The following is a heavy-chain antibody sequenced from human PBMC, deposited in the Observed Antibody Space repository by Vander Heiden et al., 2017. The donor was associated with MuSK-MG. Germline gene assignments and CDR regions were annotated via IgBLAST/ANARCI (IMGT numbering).Heavy chain of an antibody. V-gene: IGHV4-39*01. Sequence: QLQLQESGPGLVKPSETLSLTCTVSGGPISSSRYYWGWIRQPPGKGLEWIGSIYYSGSTYYNPSLKSRVTISVDTSKNQFSLKLSSVTAADTAVYYCARNTVIISSGWYYFDYWGQGTLVTVSS. CDR1: GGPISSSRYY. CDR3: ARNTVIISSGWYYFDY. CDR2: IYYSGST. D-gene: IGHD6-19*01. J-gene: IGHJ4*02.